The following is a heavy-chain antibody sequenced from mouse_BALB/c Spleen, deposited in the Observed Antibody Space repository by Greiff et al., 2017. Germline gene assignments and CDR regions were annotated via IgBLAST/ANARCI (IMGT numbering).Heavy chain of an antibody. D-gene: IGHD2-4*01. V-gene: IGHV1-7*01. Sequence: VQLKQSGAELAKPGASVKMSCKASGYTFTSYWMHWVKQRPGQGLEWIGYINPSTGYTEYNQKFKDKATLTADKSSSTAYMQLSSLTSEDSAVYYCARLGLRRFAYWGQGTLVTVSA. CDR1: GYTFTSYW. CDR2: INPSTGYT. CDR3: ARLGLRRFAY. J-gene: IGHJ3*01.